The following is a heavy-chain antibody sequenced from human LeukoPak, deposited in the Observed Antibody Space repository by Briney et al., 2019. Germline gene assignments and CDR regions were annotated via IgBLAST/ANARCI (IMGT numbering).Heavy chain of an antibody. J-gene: IGHJ3*02. CDR3: ARVSSIVGHTPDI. V-gene: IGHV3-23*01. CDR2: VSSPGGTT. CDR1: GFIFNNFA. D-gene: IGHD1-26*01. Sequence: PGGSLRLSCAASGFIFNNFAMSWVRQAPGKGLEWVSTVSSPGGTTYYADSVKGRFTISRDNSKNTLDLQMTNLRAEDAAVYYCARVSSIVGHTPDIWGQGTMVTVSA.